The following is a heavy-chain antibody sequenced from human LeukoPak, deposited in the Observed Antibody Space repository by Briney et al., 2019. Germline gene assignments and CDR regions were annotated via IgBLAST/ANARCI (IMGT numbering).Heavy chain of an antibody. CDR3: ARNYGSGTNYFDY. CDR1: GGSFSGYY. CDR2: INHSGST. Sequence: PSETLSLTCAVYGGSFSGYYWSWIRQPPGKGLEWIGEINHSGSTNYNPSLKSRVTISVDTSKNQFSLKLSSVTAADTAVYYCARNYGSGTNYFDYWGRGTLVTVSS. V-gene: IGHV4-34*01. J-gene: IGHJ4*02. D-gene: IGHD3-10*01.